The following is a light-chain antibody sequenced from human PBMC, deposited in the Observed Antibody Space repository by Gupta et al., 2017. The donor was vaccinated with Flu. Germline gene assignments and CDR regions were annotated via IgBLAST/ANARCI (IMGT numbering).Light chain of an antibody. CDR2: YNN. Sequence: SVLTQPPPAAGTPGQRVTISCSGASSNIGTNDVNWYQQLPEAAPKLLIYYNNLRPSGVPARFSGSKSGTSASLAINGLQSEDEADYYCAAWDDGLNGDVFGTGTKVTV. CDR3: AAWDDGLNGDV. J-gene: IGLJ1*01. CDR1: SSNIGTND. V-gene: IGLV1-44*01.